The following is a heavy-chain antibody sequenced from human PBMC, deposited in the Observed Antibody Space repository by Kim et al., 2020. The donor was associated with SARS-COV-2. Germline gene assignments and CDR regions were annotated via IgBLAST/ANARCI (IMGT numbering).Heavy chain of an antibody. Sequence: SETLSLTCAVSGESFSRHFWSWIRQSPGKGLEWIGQINHSGTTKYNPSFESRVTLSVDTTKRRFSLNLSSVTAADTGVFYCARGGYYGSGDFFDYWGQGTQVAVYS. V-gene: IGHV4-34*01. J-gene: IGHJ4*02. CDR2: INHSGTT. CDR1: GESFSRHF. CDR3: ARGGYYGSGDFFDY. D-gene: IGHD3-10*01.